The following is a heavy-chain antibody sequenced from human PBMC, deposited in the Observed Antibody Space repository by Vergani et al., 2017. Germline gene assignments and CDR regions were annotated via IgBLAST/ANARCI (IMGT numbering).Heavy chain of an antibody. CDR2: IGTAGDT. Sequence: EVQLVESGGGLVQPGGSLRLSCAASGFTFSSYDMHWVRQATGNGVEWVSAIGTAGDTYYPGSVKGRFTIPRENAKNSLYLQMNSLRAGDTAVYYCARGSRSGSLTPVDYWGQGTLVTVSS. D-gene: IGHD3-10*01. V-gene: IGHV3-13*04. J-gene: IGHJ4*02. CDR1: GFTFSSYD. CDR3: ARGSRSGSLTPVDY.